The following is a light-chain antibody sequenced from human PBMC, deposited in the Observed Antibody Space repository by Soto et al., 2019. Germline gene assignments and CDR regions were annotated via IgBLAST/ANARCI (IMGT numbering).Light chain of an antibody. CDR2: AVT. CDR3: SSFTDGNNLV. J-gene: IGLJ1*01. CDR1: SRDIGGYNS. V-gene: IGLV2-8*01. Sequence: QSVLTQSPSASGTPGQSGTISCTGISRDIGGYNSVSWYQQHPGKAPKVMIYAVTKRPSGVPDRFSGSKSGNTDSLTVSALQAEDEADYYCSSFTDGNNLVFGTGTKVTVL.